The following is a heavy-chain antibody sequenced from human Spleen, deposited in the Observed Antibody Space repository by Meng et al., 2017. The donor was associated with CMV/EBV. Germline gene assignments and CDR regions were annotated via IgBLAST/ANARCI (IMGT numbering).Heavy chain of an antibody. Sequence: ASGFTFSDYYMSWIRQAPGKGLEWVSYISSSGSTIYYADSVKGRFTISRDNSKNTLYLQMNSLRAEDTAVYYCAKAWAAAGPTLFDYWGQGTLVTVSS. D-gene: IGHD6-13*01. CDR2: ISSSGSTI. CDR1: GFTFSDYY. V-gene: IGHV3-11*01. CDR3: AKAWAAAGPTLFDY. J-gene: IGHJ4*02.